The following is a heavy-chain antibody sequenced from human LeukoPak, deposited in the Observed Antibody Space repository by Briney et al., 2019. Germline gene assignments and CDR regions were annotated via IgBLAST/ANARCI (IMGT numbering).Heavy chain of an antibody. D-gene: IGHD4-23*01. CDR2: IIPIFGTA. Sequence: SVKVSCKASGGTFSSYAISWVRQAPGQGLEWMGGIIPIFGTANYAQKFQGRVTITADESMSTAYMELRSLRSDDTAVYYCARGWLAETTVVTPYNYWGQGTLVTVSS. V-gene: IGHV1-69*13. J-gene: IGHJ4*02. CDR1: GGTFSSYA. CDR3: ARGWLAETTVVTPYNY.